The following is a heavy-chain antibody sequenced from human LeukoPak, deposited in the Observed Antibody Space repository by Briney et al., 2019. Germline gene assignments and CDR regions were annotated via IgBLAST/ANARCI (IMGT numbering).Heavy chain of an antibody. CDR2: IYTSGST. V-gene: IGHV4-61*02. D-gene: IGHD3-22*01. CDR1: GGSISSGSYY. CDR3: ARRGVWLLPFDY. Sequence: SQTLSLTCTVSGGSISSGSYYWSWIRQPAGKGLEWIGRIYTSGSTNYNPSLKSRVTISVDTSKNQFSLKLSSVTAADTAVYYCARRGVWLLPFDYWGQGTLVTVSS. J-gene: IGHJ4*02.